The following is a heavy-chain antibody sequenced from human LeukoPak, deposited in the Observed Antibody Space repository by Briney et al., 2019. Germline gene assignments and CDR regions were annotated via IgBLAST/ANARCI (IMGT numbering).Heavy chain of an antibody. V-gene: IGHV5-51*01. CDR1: GYSFTNYW. CDR2: INPGDSDT. J-gene: IGHJ6*03. Sequence: GESLKISCKGSGYSFTNYWIGWVRQTPGKGLEWMGIINPGDSDTRYSPSFQGQVTISADKSITTAYLQWSSLKASDTAMYYCASQKTRATGSYYYYYMDVWGKGTTVTVSS. CDR3: ASQKTRATGSYYYYYMDV. D-gene: IGHD3-10*01.